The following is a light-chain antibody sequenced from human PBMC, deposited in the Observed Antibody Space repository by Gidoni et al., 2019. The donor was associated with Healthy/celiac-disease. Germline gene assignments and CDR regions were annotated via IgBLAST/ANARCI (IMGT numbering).Light chain of an antibody. Sequence: EIVLTQSPGTLSLSPGERATLSCRASQSVSSSDLAWYQQQPGQAPRLLIYGASSRATGIPDRFSGSGSGTDFTLTISRLEPEDFAVYYCQQYGTFXGXTKVEIK. CDR1: QSVSSSD. CDR3: QQYGT. CDR2: GAS. J-gene: IGKJ4*01. V-gene: IGKV3-20*01.